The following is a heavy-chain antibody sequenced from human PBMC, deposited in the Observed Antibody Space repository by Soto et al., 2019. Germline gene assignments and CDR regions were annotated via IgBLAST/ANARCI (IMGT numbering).Heavy chain of an antibody. CDR3: ARATADCSGGSCYPPSYYFDY. V-gene: IGHV3-72*01. Sequence: PGGSLRLSCAASGFTFSDHYMDWVRQAPGKGLEWVGRTRNKANSYTTEYAASVKGRFTISRDDSKNSLYLQMNSLKTEDTAVYYCARATADCSGGSCYPPSYYFDYWGQGTLVTVSS. J-gene: IGHJ4*02. CDR1: GFTFSDHY. D-gene: IGHD2-15*01. CDR2: TRNKANSYTT.